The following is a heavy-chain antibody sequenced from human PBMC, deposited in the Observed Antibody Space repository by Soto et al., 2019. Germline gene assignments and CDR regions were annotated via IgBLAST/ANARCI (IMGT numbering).Heavy chain of an antibody. D-gene: IGHD2-2*01. J-gene: IGHJ4*02. V-gene: IGHV3-53*01. CDR2: LYSGGNT. CDR3: ALRRVAYADF. CDR1: EFTVTNNE. Sequence: GGSLRLSCAASEFTVTNNEMSWVRQAPGKGLEWVSILYSGGNTYYADSVEGRFAISRDGSKNTLYLHMNSLRAEDTAVYYCALRRVAYADFWGQGTRVTVSS.